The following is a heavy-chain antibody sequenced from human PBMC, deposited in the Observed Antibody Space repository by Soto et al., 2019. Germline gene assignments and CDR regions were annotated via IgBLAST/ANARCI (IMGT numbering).Heavy chain of an antibody. CDR3: ARAAQYYDFWSGPIMDGSFDY. D-gene: IGHD3-3*01. J-gene: IGHJ4*02. V-gene: IGHV4-31*03. CDR2: IYYSGST. CDR1: GGSISSGGYY. Sequence: SETLSLTCTVSGGSISSGGYYWSWIRQHPGKGLEWIGYIYYSGSTYYNPSLKSRVTISVDTSKNQFSLKLSSVTAADTAVYYCARAAQYYDFWSGPIMDGSFDYWGQGTLVTVSS.